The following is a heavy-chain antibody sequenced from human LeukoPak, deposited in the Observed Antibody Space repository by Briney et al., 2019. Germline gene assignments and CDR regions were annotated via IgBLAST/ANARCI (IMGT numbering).Heavy chain of an antibody. Sequence: SETLSLTCTVSGGSISSGGYYWSWIRQPPGKGLEWIGYIYHSGSTYYNPSLKSRVTISVDRSKNQFSLKLSSVTAADTAVYYCARARYYDSSGYYEVAFDIWGQGTMVTVSS. J-gene: IGHJ3*02. V-gene: IGHV4-30-2*01. CDR3: ARARYYDSSGYYEVAFDI. D-gene: IGHD3-22*01. CDR2: IYHSGST. CDR1: GGSISSGGYY.